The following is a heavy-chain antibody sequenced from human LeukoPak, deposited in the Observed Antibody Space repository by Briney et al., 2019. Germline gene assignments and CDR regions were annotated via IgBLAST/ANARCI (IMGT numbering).Heavy chain of an antibody. V-gene: IGHV3-66*01. Sequence: GGSLRLSCAASGFTFSSYAMSWVRQAPGKGLEWVSVIYSGGSTYYADSVKGRFTISRDNSKNTLYLQMNSLRAEDTAVYYCARIWGDYGDYRDYWGQGTLVTVSS. D-gene: IGHD4-17*01. J-gene: IGHJ4*02. CDR2: IYSGGST. CDR1: GFTFSSYA. CDR3: ARIWGDYGDYRDY.